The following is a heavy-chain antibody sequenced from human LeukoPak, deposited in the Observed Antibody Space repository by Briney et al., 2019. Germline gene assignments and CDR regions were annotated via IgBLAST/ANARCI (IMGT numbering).Heavy chain of an antibody. J-gene: IGHJ4*02. Sequence: RAGGSLRLSCTASRFTFGDYAMSWFRQAPGKGLEWVGFIRSNAYGETTEYAASVKGRFTISRDDSKSIAYLQMNSLETEDTAVYFCARGRYCSGGSCYGARWGQGTLVTVSS. V-gene: IGHV3-49*03. D-gene: IGHD2-15*01. CDR1: RFTFGDYA. CDR2: IRSNAYGETT. CDR3: ARGRYCSGGSCYGAR.